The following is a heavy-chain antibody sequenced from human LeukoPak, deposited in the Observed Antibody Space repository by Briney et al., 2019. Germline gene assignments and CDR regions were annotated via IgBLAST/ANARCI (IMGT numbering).Heavy chain of an antibody. Sequence: GESLKISCKGSGYTFTSYWIAWVRQMPGKGLEWMGIFYPGDSETRYSPSFQGQVTISADKSISTAYLQWSSLKASDTAMYYCARQGPPHVYYYMDVWGKGTTVTVSS. CDR2: FYPGDSET. CDR1: GYTFTSYW. CDR3: ARQGPPHVYYYMDV. V-gene: IGHV5-51*01. J-gene: IGHJ6*03.